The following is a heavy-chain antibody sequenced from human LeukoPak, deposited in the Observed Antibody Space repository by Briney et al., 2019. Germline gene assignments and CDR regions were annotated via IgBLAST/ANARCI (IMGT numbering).Heavy chain of an antibody. J-gene: IGHJ4*02. D-gene: IGHD2-2*01. V-gene: IGHV4-34*01. CDR3: ARDGSYCSSTSCRHLDY. CDR2: INHSGST. Sequence: KPSETLSLTCAVYGGSFSGYYWSWIRQPPGEGLEWIGEINHSGSTNYNPSLKSRVTISVDTSKNQFSLKLSSVTAADTAVYYCARDGSYCSSTSCRHLDYWGQGTLVTVSS. CDR1: GGSFSGYY.